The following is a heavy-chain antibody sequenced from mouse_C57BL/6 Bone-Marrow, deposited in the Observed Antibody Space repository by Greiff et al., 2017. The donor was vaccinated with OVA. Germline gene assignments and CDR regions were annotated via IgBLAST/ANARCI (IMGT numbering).Heavy chain of an antibody. CDR2: IYPGDGDT. D-gene: IGHD1-1*01. J-gene: IGHJ1*03. V-gene: IGHV1-80*01. CDR3: ARKGSRGWYFDV. Sequence: VQLQQSGAELVKPGASVKISCKASGYAFSSYWMNWVKQRPGKGLEWIGQIYPGDGDTNYNGEFKGKATLSEDKSSSTAYMQLSSLTSEDSAVYFCARKGSRGWYFDVWGTGTTVTVSS. CDR1: GYAFSSYW.